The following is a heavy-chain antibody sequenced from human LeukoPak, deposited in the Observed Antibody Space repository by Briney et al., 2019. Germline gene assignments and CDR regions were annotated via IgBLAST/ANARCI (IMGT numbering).Heavy chain of an antibody. J-gene: IGHJ4*02. Sequence: SQTLSLTCTVSGGSISGGDYYWSWIRQPPGKGLEWIGYIYYSGSTYYNPSLKSRVTISVDTSKNQFSLKLSSVTAADTAVYYCAREGGFYCSSTSCYGLDYWGQGTLVTVSS. CDR3: AREGGFYCSSTSCYGLDY. V-gene: IGHV4-30-4*08. CDR2: IYYSGST. CDR1: GGSISGGDYY. D-gene: IGHD2-2*01.